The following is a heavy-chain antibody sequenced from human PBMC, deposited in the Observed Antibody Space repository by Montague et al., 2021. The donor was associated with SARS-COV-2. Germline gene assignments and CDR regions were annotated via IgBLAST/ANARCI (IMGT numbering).Heavy chain of an antibody. V-gene: IGHV4-39*02. CDR1: GDSISRSHYF. CDR2: IYFTGKT. J-gene: IGHJ3*02. D-gene: IGHD1/OR15-1a*01. CDR3: ARWGLNNAFDI. Sequence: SETLSLTCSVSGDSISRSHYFWAWIRQPPGMGLEWIGSIYFTGKTYYHPSLKSRGTISIDTSKNHFSLRLSSVTAADSAVFYCARWGLNNAFDIWGLGTMITISS.